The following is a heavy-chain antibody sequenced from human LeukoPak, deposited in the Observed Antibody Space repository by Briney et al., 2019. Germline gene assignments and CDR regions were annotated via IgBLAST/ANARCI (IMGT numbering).Heavy chain of an antibody. CDR3: AKVGLKYYDSSGSIDY. CDR2: ISGSGGST. J-gene: IGHJ4*02. Sequence: GGSLRLSCVPSGFSFSNYAMSWVRQAPGKGLEWVSAISGSGGSTYYADSVKGRFTISRDNSKNTLYLQMNSLRAEDTAVYYCAKVGLKYYDSSGSIDYWGQGTLVTVSS. D-gene: IGHD3-22*01. CDR1: GFSFSNYA. V-gene: IGHV3-23*01.